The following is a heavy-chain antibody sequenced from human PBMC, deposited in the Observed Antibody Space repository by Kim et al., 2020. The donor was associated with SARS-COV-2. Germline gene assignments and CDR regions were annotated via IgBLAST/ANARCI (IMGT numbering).Heavy chain of an antibody. Sequence: VKGRFTISRDNSKNTLYLQMNSLRAEDTAVYYCARAVVVVAATPSAYFDLWGRGTLVTVSS. J-gene: IGHJ2*01. CDR3: ARAVVVVAATPSAYFDL. V-gene: IGHV3-53*01. D-gene: IGHD2-15*01.